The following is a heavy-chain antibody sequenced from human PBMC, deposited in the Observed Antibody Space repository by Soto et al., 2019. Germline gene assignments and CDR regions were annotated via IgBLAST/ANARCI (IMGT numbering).Heavy chain of an antibody. J-gene: IGHJ3*02. CDR1: GGSISSGGYS. CDR3: ARKPMNTHAFDI. V-gene: IGHV4-30-2*01. Sequence: SETLSLTCAVSGGSISSGGYSWSWIRQPPGKGMEWIGYIYHSGSTYYNPSLKSRVTISVDRSKNQFSLKLSSVTAADTAVYYCARKPMNTHAFDIWGQGTMVTVSS. CDR2: IYHSGST.